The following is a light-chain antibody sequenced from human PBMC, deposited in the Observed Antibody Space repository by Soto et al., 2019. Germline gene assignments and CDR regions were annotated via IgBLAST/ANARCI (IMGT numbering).Light chain of an antibody. CDR1: QSVSSSY. CDR2: GAS. Sequence: DIVLTQSPGTLSLSPGERVTLSCRASQSVSSSYLAWYQQQPGQAPRLLIYGASSRATGIPDRFSGSGSETDFALTISRLEPEDFAVYYCQQYGSSPLTFGGGTKV. CDR3: QQYGSSPLT. V-gene: IGKV3-20*01. J-gene: IGKJ4*01.